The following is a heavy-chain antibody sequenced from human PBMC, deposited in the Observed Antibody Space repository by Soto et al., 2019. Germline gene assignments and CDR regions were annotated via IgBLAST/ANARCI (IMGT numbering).Heavy chain of an antibody. Sequence: SETLSLTCTVSGGSMSGYYWSWIRLPPGKPMEWIGYVHDSWGAAYNPSLRSRVAISLDTSKSQFSLSLTSVSATDTAMYYCVRQGYGPLHCLVDVWGQGTTVT. CDR3: VRQGYGPLHCLVDV. J-gene: IGHJ6*02. CDR1: GGSMSGYY. D-gene: IGHD5-18*01. CDR2: VHDSWGA. V-gene: IGHV4-59*08.